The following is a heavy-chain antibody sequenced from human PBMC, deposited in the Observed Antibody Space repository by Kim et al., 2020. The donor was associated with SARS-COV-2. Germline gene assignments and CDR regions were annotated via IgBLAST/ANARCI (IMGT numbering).Heavy chain of an antibody. Sequence: GGSLRLSCAASGFTFSSYAMHWVRQAPGKGLEWVAVISYDGSNKYYVDSVKGRFTISRDNSKNTLYLQMNSLRAEDTAVYYCAREPYYDILTGYYYYYYG. CDR1: GFTFSSYA. CDR2: ISYDGSNK. D-gene: IGHD3-9*01. V-gene: IGHV3-30*04. J-gene: IGHJ6*01. CDR3: AREPYYDILTGYYYYYYG.